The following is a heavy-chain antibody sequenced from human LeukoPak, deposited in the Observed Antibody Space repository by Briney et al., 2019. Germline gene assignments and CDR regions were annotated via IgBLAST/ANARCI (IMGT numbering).Heavy chain of an antibody. V-gene: IGHV3-15*01. D-gene: IGHD3-9*01. CDR3: TSREYYDILTGYSDFDY. J-gene: IGHJ4*02. Sequence: PGGSLRLSCAASGFTFSNAWMGWVRQAPGKGLEWVGRIKSKTDGGTTDYAAPVKGRFTISRDDSKNTLYLQMNSLKTEDTAVYYCTSREYYDILTGYSDFDYWGQGTLVTVSS. CDR2: IKSKTDGGTT. CDR1: GFTFSNAW.